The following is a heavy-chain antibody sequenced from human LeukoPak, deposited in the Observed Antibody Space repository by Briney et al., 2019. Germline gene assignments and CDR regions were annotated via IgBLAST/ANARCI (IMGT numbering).Heavy chain of an antibody. CDR3: ASVSVAETH. Sequence: GGSLRLSCAASGFTFSSYSMNWVRQAPGKGLEWVSYISSSSSTIYYADSVKGRFTISRDNSKNTLYLQMNSLRAEDTAVYYCASVSVAETHWCQGTLVTGS. V-gene: IGHV3-48*01. D-gene: IGHD6-19*01. CDR1: GFTFSSYS. J-gene: IGHJ4*02. CDR2: ISSSSSTI.